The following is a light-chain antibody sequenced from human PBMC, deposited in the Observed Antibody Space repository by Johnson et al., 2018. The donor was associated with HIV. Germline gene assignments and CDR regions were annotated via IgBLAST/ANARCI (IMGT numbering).Light chain of an antibody. J-gene: IGLJ1*01. CDR3: GTWDSSLSVYV. CDR2: DNN. CDR1: SSNIGNNY. V-gene: IGLV1-51*01. Sequence: QPVLTQPPSVSAAAGQKVTISCSGSSSNIGNNYVAWYQQVPGTAPKLLIYDNNKRPSGIPDRFSGSKSGTSATLGITGLQTGDEADYYCGTWDSSLSVYVFGPGTKVTVL.